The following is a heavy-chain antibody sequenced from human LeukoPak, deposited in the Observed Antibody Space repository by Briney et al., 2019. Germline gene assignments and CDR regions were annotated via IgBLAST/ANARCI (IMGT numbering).Heavy chain of an antibody. Sequence: SETLSLTCTVSGVSISSSNSHWGWIRQPPGKGLEWIGSIYYSGNTYYNASLKSQVSISIDTSKNQFSLRLTSVTAADTAVYYCARQTGSGLFSLPGGQGTLVTVSS. V-gene: IGHV4-39*01. CDR2: IYYSGNT. CDR1: GVSISSSNSH. D-gene: IGHD3/OR15-3a*01. CDR3: ARQTGSGLFSLP. J-gene: IGHJ4*02.